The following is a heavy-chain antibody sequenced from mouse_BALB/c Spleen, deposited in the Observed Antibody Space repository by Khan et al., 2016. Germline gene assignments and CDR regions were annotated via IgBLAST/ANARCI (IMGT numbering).Heavy chain of an antibody. CDR1: GFTFSGFW. Sequence: EVQLLETGGGLVQPGGSRGLSCEGSGFTFSGFWMSWVRQTPGKTLEWIGDINSDGSAINYAPSIKDRFTIFRDNDKSTLYLQMSNVRSEDTATYFCMRYDGYYWHFDVWGAGSTVTVSS. J-gene: IGHJ1*01. D-gene: IGHD2-3*01. V-gene: IGHV11-2*02. CDR3: MRYDGYYWHFDV. CDR2: INSDGSAI.